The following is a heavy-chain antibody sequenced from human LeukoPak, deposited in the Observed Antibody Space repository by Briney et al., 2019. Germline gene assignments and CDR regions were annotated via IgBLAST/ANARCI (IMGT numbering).Heavy chain of an antibody. J-gene: IGHJ4*02. CDR3: ARGPPYGARSDYLDY. CDR1: GFTFSDYW. V-gene: IGHV3-7*01. CDR2: IKKDGSEK. Sequence: GGSLRLSCAASGFTFSDYWMSWVRQVPGKGLEWVADIKKDGSEKNELDSVKGRFTISRDNAKNSLYLQTNSLRAEDTAVYYCARGPPYGARSDYLDYWGQGTLVAVSS. D-gene: IGHD3-10*01.